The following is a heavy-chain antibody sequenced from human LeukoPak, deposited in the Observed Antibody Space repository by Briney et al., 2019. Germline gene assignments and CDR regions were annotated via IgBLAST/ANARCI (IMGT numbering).Heavy chain of an antibody. CDR2: IYYSGST. CDR1: GGSISNYY. CDR3: ARAKGANSAYFPFDF. Sequence: PSETLSLTCTVSGGSISNYYWSWIRQPPGKGLEWIGYIYYSGSTNYNPSLKSRVTISVDTSKNQFSLKLSSVTAADTAMYYCARAKGANSAYFPFDFSGQGTLVTVSS. V-gene: IGHV4-59*01. J-gene: IGHJ4*02. D-gene: IGHD2/OR15-2a*01.